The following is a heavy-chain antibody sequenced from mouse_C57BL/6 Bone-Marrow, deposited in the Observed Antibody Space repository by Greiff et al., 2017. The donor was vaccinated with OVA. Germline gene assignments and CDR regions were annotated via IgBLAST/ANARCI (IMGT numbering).Heavy chain of an antibody. J-gene: IGHJ4*01. V-gene: IGHV5-12*01. Sequence: EVQRVESGGGLVQPGGSLKLSCAASGFTFSDYYMYWVRQTPEKRLEWVAYISNGGGSTYYPDTVKGRFTISRDNAKNTLYLQMSRLKSEDTAMYYCARRGAMDYWGQGTSVTVSS. CDR3: ARRGAMDY. CDR1: GFTFSDYY. CDR2: ISNGGGST.